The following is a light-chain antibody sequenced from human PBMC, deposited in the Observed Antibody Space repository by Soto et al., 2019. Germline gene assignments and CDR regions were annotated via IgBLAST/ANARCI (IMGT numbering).Light chain of an antibody. CDR1: QSISSW. V-gene: IGKV4-1*01. CDR2: WAS. Sequence: DIVMTQSPSTLSASVGDRVTITCRASQSISSWLAWYQQKPGQPPKLLIYWASTRESGVPDRFSGSGSGTDFTLTISSLQAEDVAVYYCQQYYSTPLTFGGGTKWIS. J-gene: IGKJ4*01. CDR3: QQYYSTPLT.